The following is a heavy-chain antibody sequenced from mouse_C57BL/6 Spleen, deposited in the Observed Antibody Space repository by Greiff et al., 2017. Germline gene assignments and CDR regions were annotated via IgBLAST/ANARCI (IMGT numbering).Heavy chain of an antibody. CDR2: IYPGDGDT. J-gene: IGHJ4*01. D-gene: IGHD2-5*01. CDR3: ARSNRNYAMDY. Sequence: LMESGPELVKPGASVKISCKASGYAFSSSWMNWVKQRPGKGLEWIGRIYPGDGDTNYNGKFKGKATLTADKSSSTAYMQLSSLTSEDSAVYFCARSNRNYAMDYWGQGTSVTVSS. V-gene: IGHV1-82*01. CDR1: GYAFSSSW.